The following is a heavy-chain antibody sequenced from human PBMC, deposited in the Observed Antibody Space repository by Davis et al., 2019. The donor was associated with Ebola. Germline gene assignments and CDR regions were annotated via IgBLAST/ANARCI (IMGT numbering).Heavy chain of an antibody. CDR3: ARDDYYDSSGPDV. V-gene: IGHV3-48*02. D-gene: IGHD3-22*01. CDR1: GFTFSSYS. CDR2: ISSSSSTI. J-gene: IGHJ6*02. Sequence: GESLKISCAASGFTFSSYSMNLVRQAPGKGLEWVSYISSSSSTIYYADSVKGRFTISRDNAKNSLYLQMNSLRDEDTAVYYCARDDYYDSSGPDVWGQETTVTVSS.